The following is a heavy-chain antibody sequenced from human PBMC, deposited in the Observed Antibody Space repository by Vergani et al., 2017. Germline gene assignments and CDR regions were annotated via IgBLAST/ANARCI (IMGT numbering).Heavy chain of an antibody. J-gene: IGHJ6*02. Sequence: QVQLVESGGGLVKPGGSLRLSCAASGFTFSDYYMSWIRQAPGTGLEWVSYISSSGSTIYYADSVKGRFTISSDNAKNSLYLQMNSLRAEDTAVYYCARKHISNYYDSXGYYYMGYYYGMDVWGQGTTVTVSS. CDR1: GFTFSDYY. D-gene: IGHD3-22*01. CDR3: ARKHISNYYDSXGYYYMGYYYGMDV. CDR2: ISSSGSTI. V-gene: IGHV3-11*01.